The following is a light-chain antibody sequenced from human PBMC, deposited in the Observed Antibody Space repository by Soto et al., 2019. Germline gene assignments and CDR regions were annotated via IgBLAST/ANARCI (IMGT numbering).Light chain of an antibody. J-gene: IGLJ1*01. CDR1: SSDVGSYNF. CDR3: VSYAGSDTYV. CDR2: EAS. V-gene: IGLV2-23*01. Sequence: QSALTQPASVSASPGQSITISCTGTSSDVGSYNFVSWYQQYPGKAPKVMIYEASKRPSGVSNRFSASKSGNTASLTISGLQADDEADYYCVSYAGSDTYVFGTGTKLTV.